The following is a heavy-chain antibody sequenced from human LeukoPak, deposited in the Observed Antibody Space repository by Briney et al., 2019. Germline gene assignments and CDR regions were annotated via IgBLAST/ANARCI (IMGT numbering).Heavy chain of an antibody. CDR1: GGSISSYY. V-gene: IGHV4-59*01. D-gene: IGHD3-16*02. J-gene: IGHJ4*02. CDR2: IYYSGST. Sequence: SETLSLTCTVSGGSISSYYWSWIRQPPGKGLEWIGYIYYSGSTNYNPSLKSRVTISVDTSKNQFSLKLSSVTAADTAVYYCAREGVTFGGVIAPPYYFDYWGQGTLVTVSS. CDR3: AREGVTFGGVIAPPYYFDY.